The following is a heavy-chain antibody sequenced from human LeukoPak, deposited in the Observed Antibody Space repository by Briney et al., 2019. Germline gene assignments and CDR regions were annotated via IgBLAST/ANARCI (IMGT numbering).Heavy chain of an antibody. Sequence: GGSLRLSCAASGFTFSSYAMSWVRQAPGKGLEWVSAISGSGGSTYYADSVEGRFTISRDNSKNTLYLQMNSLRAEDTAVYYCAKVSPPWGYGSGSYYNLVLDYWGQETLVTVSS. V-gene: IGHV3-23*01. J-gene: IGHJ4*02. CDR3: AKVSPPWGYGSGSYYNLVLDY. CDR1: GFTFSSYA. CDR2: ISGSGGST. D-gene: IGHD3-10*01.